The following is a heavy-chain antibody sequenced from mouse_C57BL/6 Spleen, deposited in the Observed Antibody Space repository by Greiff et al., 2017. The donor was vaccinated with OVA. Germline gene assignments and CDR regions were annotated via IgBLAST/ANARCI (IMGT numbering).Heavy chain of an antibody. V-gene: IGHV1-50*01. J-gene: IGHJ3*01. CDR2: IDPSDSYT. CDR1: GYTFTSYW. CDR3: ARGRQLRLFAY. Sequence: VQLQQPGAELVKPGASVKLSCKASGYTFTSYWMQWVKQRPGQGLEWIGEIDPSDSYTNYNQKFKGKATLTVDTSSSTAYMQLSSLTSEDSAVYYCARGRQLRLFAYWGQGTLVTVSA. D-gene: IGHD3-2*02.